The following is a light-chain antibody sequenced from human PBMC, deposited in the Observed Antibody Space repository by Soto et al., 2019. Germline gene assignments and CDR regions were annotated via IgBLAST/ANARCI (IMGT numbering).Light chain of an antibody. CDR3: QQYGSSHWT. Sequence: DIVLTQSPGSLSLSPGDRATLSCRASQSVPRTYLAWYQQKPGQTPSLLIYGASTRATGIPDRFSGSGSGTDFTLTISRLEPEDFGVYYCQQYGSSHWTFGQGTKVEIK. CDR2: GAS. J-gene: IGKJ1*01. CDR1: QSVPRTY. V-gene: IGKV3-20*01.